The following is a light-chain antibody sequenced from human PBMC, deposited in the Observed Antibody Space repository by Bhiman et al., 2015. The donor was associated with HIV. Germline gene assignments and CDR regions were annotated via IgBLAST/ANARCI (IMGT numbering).Light chain of an antibody. CDR1: NIGRKS. J-gene: IGLJ3*02. CDR3: QVWDSSSGHGV. CDR2: YDT. Sequence: SYVLTQSPSVSVAPGKTARITCGGNNIGRKSVHWYQQKPGQAPVLIIYYDTDRPSGVPERFSASNSGNTATLTIRRVEAGDEADYFCQVWDSSSGHGVFGGGTKLTVL. V-gene: IGLV3-21*04.